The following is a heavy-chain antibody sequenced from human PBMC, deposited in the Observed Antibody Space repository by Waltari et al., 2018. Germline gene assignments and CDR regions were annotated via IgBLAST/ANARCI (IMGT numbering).Heavy chain of an antibody. D-gene: IGHD5-12*01. V-gene: IGHV4-59*01. Sequence: QVRLQESGPGLVKPSETLSLTCTVSGGSISSYYWSWIRQPPGKGLGWIGYIYYSGSTYSNPSPEIRVTLSVDTSKNHFSLNLSSVTAADTAMYYCAMTDGYNFGVNDWGQGTLVTVSS. CDR2: IYYSGST. J-gene: IGHJ4*02. CDR1: GGSISSYY. CDR3: AMTDGYNFGVND.